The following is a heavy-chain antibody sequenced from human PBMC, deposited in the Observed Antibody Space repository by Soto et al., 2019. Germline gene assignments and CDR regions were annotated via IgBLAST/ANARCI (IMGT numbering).Heavy chain of an antibody. D-gene: IGHD2-15*01. J-gene: IGHJ6*02. CDR1: GGTFSSYA. V-gene: IGHV1-69*13. Sequence: SVKVSCKASGGTFSSYAISWVRQAPGQGLEWMGGIIPIFGTANYAQKFQRRVTITADESTSTAYMELSSLRSEDTAVYYCARGGGLGYCSGGSCPLYGMDVCGQGTTVTVYS. CDR2: IIPIFGTA. CDR3: ARGGGLGYCSGGSCPLYGMDV.